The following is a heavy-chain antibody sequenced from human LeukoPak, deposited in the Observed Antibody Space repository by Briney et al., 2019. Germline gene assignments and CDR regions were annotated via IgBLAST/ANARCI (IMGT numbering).Heavy chain of an antibody. CDR1: GFTFSSYA. J-gene: IGHJ4*02. CDR3: ARDSSSGYYGY. CDR2: ISYDGSNK. D-gene: IGHD3-22*01. Sequence: GGSLRLSCAASGFTFSSYAMHWVRQAPGKGLEWVAVISYDGSNKYYADSVKGRFTISRDNSKNTLYPQMNSQRAEDTAVYYCARDSSSGYYGYWGQGTLVTVSS. V-gene: IGHV3-30-3*01.